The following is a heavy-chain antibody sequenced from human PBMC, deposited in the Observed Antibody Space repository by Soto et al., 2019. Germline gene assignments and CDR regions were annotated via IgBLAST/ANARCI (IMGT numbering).Heavy chain of an antibody. CDR1: GFTFRSFA. J-gene: IGHJ4*02. Sequence: SLRLSCAASGFTFRSFAMSWARQAPGKGLEWVSAISGNGGSTYYADSVKGRFTISRDNSKNTVFLQMNSLRAEDTAVYYCAKDLDSTGYYDSYFEHWGQGTLVTVSS. D-gene: IGHD3-22*01. CDR3: AKDLDSTGYYDSYFEH. V-gene: IGHV3-23*01. CDR2: ISGNGGST.